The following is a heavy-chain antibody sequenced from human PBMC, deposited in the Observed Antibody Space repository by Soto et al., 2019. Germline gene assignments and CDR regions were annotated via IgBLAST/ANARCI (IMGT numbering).Heavy chain of an antibody. CDR3: ARDGGHYDFWSGYYTREGMDV. Sequence: PSETLSLTCTVSGCSISSGDYYWSWIRQPPGKGLEWIGYIYYSGSTYYNPSLKSRVTISVDTSKNQFSLKLSSVTAADTAVYYCARDGGHYDFWSGYYTREGMDVWGQGTTVTVSS. J-gene: IGHJ6*02. V-gene: IGHV4-30-4*01. D-gene: IGHD3-3*01. CDR1: GCSISSGDYY. CDR2: IYYSGST.